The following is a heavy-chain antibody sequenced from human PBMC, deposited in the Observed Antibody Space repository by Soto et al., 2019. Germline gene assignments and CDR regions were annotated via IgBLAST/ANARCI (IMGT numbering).Heavy chain of an antibody. V-gene: IGHV3-30*18. J-gene: IGHJ4*02. CDR1: GFTFSSYG. D-gene: IGHD2-15*01. CDR2: ISYDGSNK. Sequence: QVQLVESGGGVVQPGRSLRLSCAASGFTFSSYGMHWVRQAPGKGLEWVAVISYDGSNKYYADSVKGRFTISRDNSKNTLYQQMNSLRAEDTAVYYCAKDRGYCSGGSCLFTFDYWGQGTLVTVSS. CDR3: AKDRGYCSGGSCLFTFDY.